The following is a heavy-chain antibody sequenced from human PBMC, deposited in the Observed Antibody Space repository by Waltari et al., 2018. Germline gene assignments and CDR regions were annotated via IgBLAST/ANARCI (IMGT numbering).Heavy chain of an antibody. D-gene: IGHD3-10*01. CDR1: GYTFTSYD. Sequence: QAQLVQSGAEVKKPGASVKVSCKASGYTFTSYDINWPRQAAGQRLEWMGVMNANSDNTSYAQKFPGRVTMTRSNTVGTGYLVLISLMSEDTAVYYCARGGSRRRNYYGMDGWGQGTTVTVSS. V-gene: IGHV1-8*02. CDR3: ARGGSRRRNYYGMDG. CDR2: MNANSDNT. J-gene: IGHJ6*02.